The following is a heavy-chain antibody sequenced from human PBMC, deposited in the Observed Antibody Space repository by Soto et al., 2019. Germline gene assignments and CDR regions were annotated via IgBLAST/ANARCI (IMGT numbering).Heavy chain of an antibody. CDR3: ATSYASVFRAFFY. D-gene: IGHD3-16*01. CDR1: GDTFSFYT. Sequence: GASVKVSCKASGDTFSFYTINWVRQAPGLGLEWVGRINPILSMSNYAQKFQGRVTMTADKSTSTAYMELRSLRSEDTAIYYCATSYASVFRAFFYWG. J-gene: IGHJ4*01. CDR2: INPILSMS. V-gene: IGHV1-69*02.